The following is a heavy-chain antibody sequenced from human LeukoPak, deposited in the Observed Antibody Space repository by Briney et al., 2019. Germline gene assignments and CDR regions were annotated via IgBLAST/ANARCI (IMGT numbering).Heavy chain of an antibody. J-gene: IGHJ4*02. D-gene: IGHD6-19*01. CDR2: IRSKGYGGTT. Sequence: PGGSLRLSCTDSGFTFGDYAMSWVRQAPGKGLGWVGFIRSKGYGGTTEYAASVKGRFTISRDDIKSIAYLQMNSLKTEETAVYYCTRGRIAVAGKPFDYWGQGTLVTVSS. CDR3: TRGRIAVAGKPFDY. CDR1: GFTFGDYA. V-gene: IGHV3-49*04.